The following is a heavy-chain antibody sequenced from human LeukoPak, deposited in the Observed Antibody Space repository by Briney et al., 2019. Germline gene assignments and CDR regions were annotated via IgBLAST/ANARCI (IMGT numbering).Heavy chain of an antibody. D-gene: IGHD3-22*01. V-gene: IGHV4-59*01. CDR1: GGSISSYY. J-gene: IGHJ6*02. CDR2: IYYSGST. Sequence: PSETLSHTCTVSGGSISSYYWSWIRQPPGKGLEWIGYIYYSGSTNYNPSLKSRVTISVDTSKNQFSLKLSSVTAADTAVYYCARDLYYYDSSGPNDYYYYGMDVWGQGTTVTVSS. CDR3: ARDLYYYDSSGPNDYYYYGMDV.